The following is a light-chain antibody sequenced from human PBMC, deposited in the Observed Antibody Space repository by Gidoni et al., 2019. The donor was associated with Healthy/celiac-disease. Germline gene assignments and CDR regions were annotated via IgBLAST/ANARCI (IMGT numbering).Light chain of an antibody. Sequence: DIHFTHSPSFLSASVGDRVTLTCRASQGISSYLAWYQQKPGQAPKLLIDAASTLQSGGPPRCSGRGSGTEITSTSSSLQHEDLANYYRQQINSYPYTFGQXTKVEIK. CDR2: AAS. CDR1: QGISSY. CDR3: QQINSYPYT. J-gene: IGKJ2*01. V-gene: IGKV1-9*01.